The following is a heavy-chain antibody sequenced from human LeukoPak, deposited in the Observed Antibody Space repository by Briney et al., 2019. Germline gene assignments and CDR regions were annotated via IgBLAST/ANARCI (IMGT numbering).Heavy chain of an antibody. CDR2: INHSGTT. CDR3: AEAGYYDSSGHYYFDY. J-gene: IGHJ4*02. CDR1: GGSFSGYY. Sequence: SETLSLTCAAYGGSFSGYYWSWIRQPPGKGLEWIGEINHSGTTNYNPSLRSRVTISIDTSKNQFSLNLSSVTAADTAVYYCAEAGYYDSSGHYYFDYWGQGTLVTVSS. D-gene: IGHD3-22*01. V-gene: IGHV4-34*01.